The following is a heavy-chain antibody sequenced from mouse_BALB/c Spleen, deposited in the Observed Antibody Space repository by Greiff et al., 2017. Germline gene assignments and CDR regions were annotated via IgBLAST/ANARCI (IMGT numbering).Heavy chain of an antibody. CDR1: GYTFSSYW. J-gene: IGHJ2*01. D-gene: IGHD1-1*01. V-gene: IGHV1-9*01. CDR2: ILPGSGST. Sequence: QVHVKQSGAELMKPGASVKISCKATGYTFSSYWIEWVKQRPGHGLEWIGEILPGSGSTNYNEKFKGKATFTADTSSNTAYMQLSSLTSEDSAVYYCARPLIYYYGGPTLDYWGQGTTLTVSS. CDR3: ARPLIYYYGGPTLDY.